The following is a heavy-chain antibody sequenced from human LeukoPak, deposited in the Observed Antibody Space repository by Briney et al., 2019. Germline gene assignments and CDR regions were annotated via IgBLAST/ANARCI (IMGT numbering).Heavy chain of an antibody. D-gene: IGHD3-10*01. J-gene: IGHJ4*02. CDR2: IYYSGST. V-gene: IGHV4-39*07. CDR3: ARASRFGEPTFDY. Sequence: SETLSLTCTVSGGSISSSSYYWGWIRQPPGKGLESIGTIYYSGSTYYNPSLKSRVTISVDTSKNQFSLKLSSVTAADTAVYYCARASRFGEPTFDYWGQGTLVTVSS. CDR1: GGSISSSSYY.